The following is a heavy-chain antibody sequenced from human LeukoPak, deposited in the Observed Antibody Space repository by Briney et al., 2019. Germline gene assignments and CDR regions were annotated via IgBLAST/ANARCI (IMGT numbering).Heavy chain of an antibody. CDR3: ARDGIAAAGTMAVADHDAFDI. CDR2: IYHSGST. J-gene: IGHJ3*02. V-gene: IGHV4-39*07. Sequence: SETLSLTCTVSGGSISSSSYYWGWIRQPPGKGLEWIGEIYHSGSTNYNPSLKSRVTISVDKSKNQFSLKLSSVTAADTAVYYCARDGIAAAGTMAVADHDAFDIWGQGTMVTVSS. D-gene: IGHD6-13*01. CDR1: GGSISSSSYY.